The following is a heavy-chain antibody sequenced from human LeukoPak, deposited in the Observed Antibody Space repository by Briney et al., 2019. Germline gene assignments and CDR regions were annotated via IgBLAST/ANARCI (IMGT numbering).Heavy chain of an antibody. J-gene: IGHJ4*02. CDR2: IYYSGST. CDR3: ASGYPYYFDY. V-gene: IGHV4-39*07. CDR1: GGSISSSSYY. D-gene: IGHD3-22*01. Sequence: PETLSLTCTVSGGSISSSSYYWGWIRQPPGKGLEWIGSIYYSGSTYYNPSLKSRVTISVDTSKNQFSLKLSSVTAADTAVYYCASGYPYYFDYWGQGTLVTVSS.